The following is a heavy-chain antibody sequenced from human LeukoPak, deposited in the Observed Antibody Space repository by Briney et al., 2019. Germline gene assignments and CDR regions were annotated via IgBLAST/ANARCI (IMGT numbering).Heavy chain of an antibody. Sequence: PSETLSLTCAVSGYSISSAYYWGWIRQPPGKGLEWIGTIPHSGTTYFNPSLKSRVTIFLDTSKNQFSLKLTSVTAADTAVYYCARSGSTSGRGFDPWGQGTLVTVSS. J-gene: IGHJ5*02. D-gene: IGHD2-2*01. CDR1: GYSISSAYY. CDR2: IPHSGTT. V-gene: IGHV4-38-2*01. CDR3: ARSGSTSGRGFDP.